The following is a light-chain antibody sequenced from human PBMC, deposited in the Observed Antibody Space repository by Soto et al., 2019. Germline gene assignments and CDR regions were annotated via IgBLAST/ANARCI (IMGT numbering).Light chain of an antibody. CDR3: QQSYSTPIT. CDR2: VAS. CDR1: QTISSY. Sequence: DIQMPQSPSTLSASVGASVTITCRASQTISSYLNWYQQKPGKAPKLLIYVASSLQGGVPSRFSGSGSGTDFTLTIGSLQPDEFATYYCQQSYSTPITVGQGTRLEIK. J-gene: IGKJ5*01. V-gene: IGKV1-39*01.